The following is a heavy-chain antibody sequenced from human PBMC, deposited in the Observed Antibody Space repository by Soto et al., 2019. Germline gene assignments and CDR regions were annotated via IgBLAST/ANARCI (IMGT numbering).Heavy chain of an antibody. Sequence: ASVKVSCKTSGYTFTDYAIHWVRQARGHRLEWMGWIGTGNGNTKFSQKFQGRVTITRDTSATTAYMELTSLRSEDTAVYYCAKGSRMWTPDYWGQGTRVTVS. CDR2: IGTGNGNT. V-gene: IGHV1-3*04. CDR1: GYTFTDYA. D-gene: IGHD2-21*01. CDR3: AKGSRMWTPDY. J-gene: IGHJ4*02.